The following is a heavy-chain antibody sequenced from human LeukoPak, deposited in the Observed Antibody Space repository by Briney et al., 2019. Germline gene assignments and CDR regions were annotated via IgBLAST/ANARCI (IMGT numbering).Heavy chain of an antibody. J-gene: IGHJ4*02. CDR2: MIGDGSEI. CDR3: ARGSSGYSYILSY. V-gene: IGHV3-7*01. CDR1: GFTFSNSW. Sequence: GGSLRLSCAASGFTFSNSWMTWVRQAPGKGLEWVASMIGDGSEIHYVDSVKGRFTISRDNAKNSLYLQMSSLRAEDTAMYYCARGSSGYSYILSYWGQGALVTVSS. D-gene: IGHD5-18*01.